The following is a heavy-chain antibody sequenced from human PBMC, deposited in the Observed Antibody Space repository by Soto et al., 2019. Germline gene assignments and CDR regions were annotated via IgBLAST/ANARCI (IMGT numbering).Heavy chain of an antibody. CDR2: ISSSSSYI. CDR3: ARDGVDIVVVPAAMPDSVFGAFDI. Sequence: GGSLRLSCAASGFTFSSYSMNWVRQAPGKGLEWVSSISSSSSYIYYADSVKGRFTISRDNAKNSLYLQMNSLRAEDTAVYYCARDGVDIVVVPAAMPDSVFGAFDIWGQGTMVTVSS. CDR1: GFTFSSYS. J-gene: IGHJ3*02. V-gene: IGHV3-21*01. D-gene: IGHD2-2*03.